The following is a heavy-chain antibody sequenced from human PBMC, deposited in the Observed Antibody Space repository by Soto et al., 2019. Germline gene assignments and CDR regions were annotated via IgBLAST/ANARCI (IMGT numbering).Heavy chain of an antibody. CDR1: GYTFTSYD. Sequence: QVQLVQSGAEVKKPGASVKVSCKASGYTFTSYDINWVRQATGQGLEWMGWMNPNSGNTGYAQKFQGRVTMTRNTSISTACMELSSLRSEDTAVYYCARLYCSSTSCYGFDYWGQGTLVTVSS. J-gene: IGHJ4*02. D-gene: IGHD2-2*01. V-gene: IGHV1-8*01. CDR2: MNPNSGNT. CDR3: ARLYCSSTSCYGFDY.